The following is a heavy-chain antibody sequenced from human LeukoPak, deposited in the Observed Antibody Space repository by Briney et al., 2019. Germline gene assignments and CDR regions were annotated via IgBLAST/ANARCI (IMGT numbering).Heavy chain of an antibody. CDR3: TRGNDTTGYFTY. D-gene: IGHD3-9*01. J-gene: IGHJ4*02. V-gene: IGHV7-4-1*02. CDR2: INTNTGNP. CDR1: GYTFTNYT. Sequence: ASVEVSCKASGYTFTNYTINWVRQAPGQGLEYMGWINTNTGNPTYAQGFTGRFVFSLDTSVTTTYLQINSLKAADTAVYYCTRGNDTTGYFTYWGQGTLVTVSA.